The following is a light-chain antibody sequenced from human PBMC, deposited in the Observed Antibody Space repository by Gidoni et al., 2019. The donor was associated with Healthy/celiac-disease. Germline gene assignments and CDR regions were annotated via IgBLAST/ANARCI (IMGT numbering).Light chain of an antibody. Sequence: EIVMTQSPANLSVSQGERATLSCMASQSVSSNLAWYQQKPGQAPRLLIYGASTRATGIPARFSGSVSGTEFTLTISSLQSEYFAVYYCQQYNNWPPITCGPGTKVDIK. CDR1: QSVSSN. CDR2: GAS. CDR3: QQYNNWPPIT. J-gene: IGKJ3*01. V-gene: IGKV3-15*01.